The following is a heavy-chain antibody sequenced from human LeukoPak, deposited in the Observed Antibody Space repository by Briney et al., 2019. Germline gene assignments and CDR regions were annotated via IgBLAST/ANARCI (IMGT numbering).Heavy chain of an antibody. CDR1: GYTFSIYN. V-gene: IGHV1-46*01. CDR2: INPSGGT. D-gene: IGHD6-13*01. CDR3: AREGVAGTGLDY. Sequence: ASVTVSCKASGYTFSIYNMHWVRQAPGQGLEWMGIINPSGGTSYAQKLPGRITMTRDTSTSTLYMELSSLRSEDTAVYYCAREGVAGTGLDYWGQGTLVTVSS. J-gene: IGHJ4*02.